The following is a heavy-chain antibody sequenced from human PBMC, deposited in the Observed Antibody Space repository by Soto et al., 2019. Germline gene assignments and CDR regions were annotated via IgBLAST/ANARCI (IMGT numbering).Heavy chain of an antibody. CDR2: IYYSGST. Sequence: LSETLSLTCTVSGGSISSYYWSWIRQPPGKGLEWIGYIYYSGSTDYNPSLKSRVTISVDTSKNQFSLKLSSVTAADTAVYYCARRYGGNLDYWGQGTLVTVSS. V-gene: IGHV4-59*08. CDR1: GGSISSYY. J-gene: IGHJ4*02. D-gene: IGHD1-26*01. CDR3: ARRYGGNLDY.